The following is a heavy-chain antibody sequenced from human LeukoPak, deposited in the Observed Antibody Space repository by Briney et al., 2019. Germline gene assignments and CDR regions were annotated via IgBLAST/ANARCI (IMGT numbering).Heavy chain of an antibody. Sequence: GASVKLSCKASGYTFTSYDINWVRQATGQGLEGMGWMNPNSGNTGYAQTFQGRVTITRNTSISTSYMELSSLRAEDTAVYYCARKTTEWELIDAFDIGGQGTMVSVSS. CDR3: ARKTTEWELIDAFDI. CDR1: GYTFTSYD. J-gene: IGHJ3*02. D-gene: IGHD1-26*01. V-gene: IGHV1-8*02. CDR2: MNPNSGNT.